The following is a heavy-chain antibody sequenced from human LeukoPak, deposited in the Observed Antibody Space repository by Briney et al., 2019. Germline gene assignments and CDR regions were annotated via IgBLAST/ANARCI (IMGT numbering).Heavy chain of an antibody. D-gene: IGHD2-2*02. J-gene: IGHJ4*02. Sequence: GRSLRLSCAASGFTFSSYAMHWVRQVPGKGLEWVAVISYDGSNKYYADSVKGRFTISRDNSKNTLYLQMNSLRAEDTAVYYCARDRLYCSSTSCYTGIGFFDYWGQGTLVTVSS. CDR1: GFTFSSYA. CDR2: ISYDGSNK. CDR3: ARDRLYCSSTSCYTGIGFFDY. V-gene: IGHV3-30*01.